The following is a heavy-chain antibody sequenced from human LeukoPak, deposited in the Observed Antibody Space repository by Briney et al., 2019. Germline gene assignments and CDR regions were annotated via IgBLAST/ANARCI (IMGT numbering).Heavy chain of an antibody. D-gene: IGHD2-21*02. J-gene: IGHJ4*02. V-gene: IGHV4-59*01. CDR3: AGNGAYCGGDCPPSFDY. Sequence: SETLSLTCTVSGGSISSYYWSWIRQPPGKGLEWIGYIYYSGSTNYNPSLKSRVTISVDTSKNQFSLKLSSVTAADTAVYYCAGNGAYCGGDCPPSFDYWGQGTLVTVSS. CDR2: IYYSGST. CDR1: GGSISSYY.